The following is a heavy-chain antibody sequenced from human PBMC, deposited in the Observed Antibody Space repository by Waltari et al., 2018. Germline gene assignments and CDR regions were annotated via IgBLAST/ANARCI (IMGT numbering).Heavy chain of an antibody. J-gene: IGHJ5*02. Sequence: QVQLQESGPGLVKPSQTLSLTCTVSGASVSGGSYFWNWIRQPAGKGLEWIARIYTTGRTDDNPSLQGRVTISADTSKNELSLKMSSVTAADTAVYYCARSGYDSTEGWLDPWGPGTLVTVSS. CDR1: GASVSGGSYF. V-gene: IGHV4-61*02. CDR3: ARSGYDSTEGWLDP. CDR2: IYTTGRT. D-gene: IGHD3-22*01.